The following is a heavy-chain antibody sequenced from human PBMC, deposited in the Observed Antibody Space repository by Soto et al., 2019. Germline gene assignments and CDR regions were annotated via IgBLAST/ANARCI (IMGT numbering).Heavy chain of an antibody. J-gene: IGHJ1*01. V-gene: IGHV3-23*01. CDR2: ISGNGVGT. CDR3: EKCGYDSSDRLLRSFQK. D-gene: IGHD3-22*01. CDR1: GFIFSRHA. Sequence: GASLRLSCAASGFIFSRHAISCVRQAPGKELEWVSAISGNGVGTYYADSVECRFTISRDNSNNTLYLQFSSLRAEDTAVYYCEKCGYDSSDRLLRSFQKWRQAMLVNVCS.